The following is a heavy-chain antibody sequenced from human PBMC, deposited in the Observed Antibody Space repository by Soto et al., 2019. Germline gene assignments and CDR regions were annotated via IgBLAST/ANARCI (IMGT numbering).Heavy chain of an antibody. CDR3: ARGTRTPGTDY. D-gene: IGHD1-1*01. Sequence: EVQLAESGGGLVQPGGSLRLSCAASGFTFSNYWRNWVRQAPGKGLEWVANINEDGSQKSYVDSVKGRFTISRDNAKNSLYLQMNSLRAEDTAVYYCARGTRTPGTDYWGQGTLVTVSS. CDR2: INEDGSQK. J-gene: IGHJ4*02. CDR1: GFTFSNYW. V-gene: IGHV3-7*01.